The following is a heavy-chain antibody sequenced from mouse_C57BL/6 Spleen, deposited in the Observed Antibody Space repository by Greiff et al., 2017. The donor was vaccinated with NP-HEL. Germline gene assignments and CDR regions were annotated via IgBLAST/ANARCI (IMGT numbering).Heavy chain of an antibody. CDR2: IHPNSGST. CDR1: GYTFTSYS. CDR3: ASIARAMDY. J-gene: IGHJ4*01. V-gene: IGHV1-64*01. Sequence: VQLQQPGAELVKPGASVKLSCKASGYTFTSYSMHWVKQRPGQGLEWIGMIHPNSGSTNYNEKFKSKATLTVDKSSSTAYMQLSSPTSEDSAVYDWASIARAMDYWGQGTSVTVSS.